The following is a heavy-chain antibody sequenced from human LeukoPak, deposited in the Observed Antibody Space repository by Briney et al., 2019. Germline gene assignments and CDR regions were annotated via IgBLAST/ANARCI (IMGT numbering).Heavy chain of an antibody. D-gene: IGHD3-10*01. CDR2: ISGSGGST. CDR3: AKDTLPLYGSGSYYNSYFDY. Sequence: GGSLRLSCAASGFTFSSYAMSWVRQAPRKGLEWVSAISGSGGSTYYADSVKGRFTISRDNSKNTLYLQMNSLRAEDTAVYYCAKDTLPLYGSGSYYNSYFDYWGQGTLVTVSS. J-gene: IGHJ4*02. V-gene: IGHV3-23*01. CDR1: GFTFSSYA.